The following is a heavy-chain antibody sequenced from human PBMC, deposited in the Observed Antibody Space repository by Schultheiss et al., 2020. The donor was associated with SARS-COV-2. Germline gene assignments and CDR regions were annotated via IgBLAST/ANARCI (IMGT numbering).Heavy chain of an antibody. CDR2: IDPSDSYT. CDR1: GYSFTNYW. CDR3: ARHDYYDSSGYYYSFDI. D-gene: IGHD3-22*01. Sequence: GESLKISCQGSGYSFTNYWISWVRQMPGKGLEWMGRIDPSDSYTDYSPSFQGHVTISADKSISTAYLQWSSLKASDTAMYYCARHDYYDSSGYYYSFDIWGQGTMVTVSS. J-gene: IGHJ3*02. V-gene: IGHV5-10-1*01.